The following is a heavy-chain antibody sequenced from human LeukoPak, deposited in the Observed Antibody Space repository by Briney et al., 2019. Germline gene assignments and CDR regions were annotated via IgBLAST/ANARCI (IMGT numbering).Heavy chain of an antibody. V-gene: IGHV3-30-3*01. CDR3: ARDSVSYSSSFNFDY. CDR2: ISYDGSNK. CDR1: GFTFSSYA. Sequence: PGRSLRLSCAASGFTFSSYAMHWVRQAPGKGLEWVAGISYDGSNKYYADSVKGRFTISRDNSKNALYLQMNSLRAEDTAVYYCARDSVSYSSSFNFDYWGQGTLVTVSS. J-gene: IGHJ4*02. D-gene: IGHD6-13*01.